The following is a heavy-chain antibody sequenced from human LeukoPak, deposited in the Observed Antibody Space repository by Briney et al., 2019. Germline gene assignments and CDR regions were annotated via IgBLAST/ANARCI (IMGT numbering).Heavy chain of an antibody. J-gene: IGHJ3*02. Sequence: ASVKVSCKASGYTFTTDYMHWVRQAPGQGLEWMGWINPNSGATSYAQKFQGRVTMTRDTSINTGNMELTGLRFDDTAVYYCARELSAVGGWGAFDMWGQGTMVTVSS. V-gene: IGHV1-2*02. CDR2: INPNSGAT. CDR3: ARELSAVGGWGAFDM. CDR1: GYTFTTDY. D-gene: IGHD3-16*02.